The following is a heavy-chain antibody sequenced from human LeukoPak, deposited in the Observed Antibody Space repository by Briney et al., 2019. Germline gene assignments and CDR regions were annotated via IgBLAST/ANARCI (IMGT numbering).Heavy chain of an antibody. J-gene: IGHJ4*02. CDR2: ISGNGGST. CDR3: ARRKDYYGSVDY. D-gene: IGHD3-10*01. V-gene: IGHV3-23*01. CDR1: GFTFSSYA. Sequence: PGGSLRLSCAASGFTFSSYAMSGVRQAPGKGLQWGSLISGNGGSTFYTDSVKGRFTISRDNSKNTLYLQINILRAEDTAVYYCARRKDYYGSVDYWGQGTLVTVSS.